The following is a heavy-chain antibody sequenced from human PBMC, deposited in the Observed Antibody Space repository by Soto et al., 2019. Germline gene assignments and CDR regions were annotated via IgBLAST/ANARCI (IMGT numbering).Heavy chain of an antibody. CDR2: INAGNGNT. J-gene: IGHJ5*02. CDR3: ARDSVSLWFDP. Sequence: ASVKVSCKASGYTFTSYAMHWVRQAPGQRLEWMGWINAGNGNTKYSQKFQGRATITRDTSASTAYMELSSLRSEDTAVYYCARDSVSLWFDPWGQGTLVTVSS. CDR1: GYTFTSYA. V-gene: IGHV1-3*01.